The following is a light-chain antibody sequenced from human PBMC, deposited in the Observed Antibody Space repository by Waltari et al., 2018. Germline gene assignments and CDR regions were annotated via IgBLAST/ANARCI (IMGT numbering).Light chain of an antibody. V-gene: IGKV1-12*01. CDR1: PAVSRW. CDR2: DAS. J-gene: IGKJ4*01. Sequence: DIQMTQSPSSVSASVGDRVIMTGRATPAVSRWVAWYQQKPGQAPKFLIYDASTLQSGVPSRFSGSGSGTDFTLTISSLQPEDFATYYCQQGNDFPLTFGGGTK. CDR3: QQGNDFPLT.